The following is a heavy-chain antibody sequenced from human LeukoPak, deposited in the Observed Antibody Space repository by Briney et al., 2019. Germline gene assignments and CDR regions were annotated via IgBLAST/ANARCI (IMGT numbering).Heavy chain of an antibody. CDR1: GFTFGDYA. V-gene: IGHV3-49*04. Sequence: EPGRSLRLSCTASGFTFGDYAMSWVRQAPGKGLEWVGFIRSKAYGGTTEYAASVKGRFTISRDDSKSIAYLQMNSLKTEDTAVYYCTREGIGYYYYMDVWGKGTTVTVSS. CDR2: IRSKAYGGTT. J-gene: IGHJ6*03. CDR3: TREGIGYYYYMDV. D-gene: IGHD2-15*01.